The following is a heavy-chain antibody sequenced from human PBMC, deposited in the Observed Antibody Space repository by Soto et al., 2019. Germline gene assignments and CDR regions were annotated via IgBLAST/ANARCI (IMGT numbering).Heavy chain of an antibody. D-gene: IGHD5-12*01. CDR2: INHSGST. Sequence: SETLSLTCAVYGGSFSGYYWSWIRQPPGKGLEWIGEINHSGSTNYNPSLKSRVTISVDTSKNQFSLKLSSVTAADTAVYYCARGSSPRGVATFYFDYWGQGTLVTVSS. V-gene: IGHV4-34*01. CDR1: GGSFSGYY. CDR3: ARGSSPRGVATFYFDY. J-gene: IGHJ4*02.